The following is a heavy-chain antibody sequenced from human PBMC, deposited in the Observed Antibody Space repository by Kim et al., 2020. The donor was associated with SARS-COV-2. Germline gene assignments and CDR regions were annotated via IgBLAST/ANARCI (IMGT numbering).Heavy chain of an antibody. Sequence: YYADSVKGRFTISRDNSKNTLWLQMNSLTTEDTAVYYCARAPTPSYGLDVWGQGTTVTVSS. J-gene: IGHJ6*02. V-gene: IGHV3-30*01. CDR3: ARAPTPSYGLDV.